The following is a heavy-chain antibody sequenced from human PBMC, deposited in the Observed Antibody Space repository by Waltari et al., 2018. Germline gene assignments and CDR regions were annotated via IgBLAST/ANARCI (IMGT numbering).Heavy chain of an antibody. D-gene: IGHD1-1*01. J-gene: IGHJ4*02. Sequence: EVQLVESGGGLVQPGGSLRLSCAASGFTFSSYWMSWVRQAPGKGLEWVEHIKQDGSEKYYVDSVKGRFTISRDDAKNSLYLQMNSRRAEDTDVYYCAKRNGKTNYFDYWGQGTLVNVSS. V-gene: IGHV3-7*01. CDR1: GFTFSSYW. CDR3: AKRNGKTNYFDY. CDR2: IKQDGSEK.